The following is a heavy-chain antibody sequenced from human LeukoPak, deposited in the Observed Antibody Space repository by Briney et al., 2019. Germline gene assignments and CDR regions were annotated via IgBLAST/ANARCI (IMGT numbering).Heavy chain of an antibody. V-gene: IGHV3-13*01. J-gene: IGHJ3*02. D-gene: IGHD3-16*02. CDR1: GFTFSEYD. CDR2: IGTAGDT. Sequence: GGSLRLSCAASGFTFSEYDMHWVRQATGNGLEWVSGIGTAGDTYYPGSVKGRFTISRENAKNSLHLQMNSLRAGDTAVYYCTRVDRADAFDIWGGGTIVTVSS. CDR3: TRVDRADAFDI.